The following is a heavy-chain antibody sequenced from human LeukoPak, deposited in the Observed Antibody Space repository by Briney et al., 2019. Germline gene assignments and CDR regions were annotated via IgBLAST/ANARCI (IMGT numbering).Heavy chain of an antibody. Sequence: SETLSLTFTVSGGSISSYYWSWIRQPPGKGLEWIGYIYYSGSTNYNPSLKSRVTISVDTSKNQFSLKLSSVTAADTAVYYCARTRDYYYYMDVWGKGTTVTVSS. J-gene: IGHJ6*03. CDR1: GGSISSYY. CDR2: IYYSGST. V-gene: IGHV4-59*08. CDR3: ARTRDYYYYMDV.